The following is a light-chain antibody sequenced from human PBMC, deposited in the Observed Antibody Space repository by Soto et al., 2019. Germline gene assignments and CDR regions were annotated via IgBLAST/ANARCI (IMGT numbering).Light chain of an antibody. CDR1: QSISSW. V-gene: IGKV1-5*03. CDR2: KAS. Sequence: DIQMTQSPSTLSASVGDRVTITCRASQSISSWLAWYQQKPGKAPKLLIYKASSLESGVPSRFSGSGSGTEFNLTISSLQPDDFATYYCQQYNSYPWTFGQGPQVEIK. J-gene: IGKJ1*01. CDR3: QQYNSYPWT.